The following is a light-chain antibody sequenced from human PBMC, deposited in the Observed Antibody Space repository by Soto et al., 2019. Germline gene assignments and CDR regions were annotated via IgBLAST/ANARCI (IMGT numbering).Light chain of an antibody. V-gene: IGKV3-11*01. J-gene: IGKJ1*01. CDR1: QSVSSY. Sequence: EIVLTQSPATLSLSPGERATLSCRASQSVSSYLAWYQQKPGQAPRLLIHDASNRATGIPARFSGSGSGTDFPLTISSLEPEVFAVYYCQQRSNWPWTFGQGTKVEIK. CDR2: DAS. CDR3: QQRSNWPWT.